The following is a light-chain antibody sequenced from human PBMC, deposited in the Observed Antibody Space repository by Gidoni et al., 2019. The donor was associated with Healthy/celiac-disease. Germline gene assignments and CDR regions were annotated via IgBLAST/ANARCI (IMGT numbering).Light chain of an antibody. CDR1: QSISSY. J-gene: IGKJ4*01. V-gene: IGKV1-39*01. Sequence: DIQMTQSPSSLSASVGDRVTITCRASQSISSYLNWYQQKPGKAPKLLIYAASSLQSGVPSRFSGSGSGTDFTLTISCLQPEDFATYYCQQSYSTPLLTFXGXTKVEIK. CDR3: QQSYSTPLLT. CDR2: AAS.